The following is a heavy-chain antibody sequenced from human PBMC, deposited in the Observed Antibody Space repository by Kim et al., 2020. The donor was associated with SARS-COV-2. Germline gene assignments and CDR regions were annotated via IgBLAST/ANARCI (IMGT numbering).Heavy chain of an antibody. D-gene: IGHD3-16*01. Sequence: GGSLRLSCSASGFSFSNYGMHWARQAPGKRLDYVSASSSNGGETFYADSVKGRFIISRDNSRNTLFLQMSSLTTEDTAAYYCMKNPVFGHGYFDLWGRGTLVTFTS. CDR1: GFSFSNYG. J-gene: IGHJ2*01. CDR3: MKNPVFGHGYFDL. V-gene: IGHV3-64D*06. CDR2: SSSNGGET.